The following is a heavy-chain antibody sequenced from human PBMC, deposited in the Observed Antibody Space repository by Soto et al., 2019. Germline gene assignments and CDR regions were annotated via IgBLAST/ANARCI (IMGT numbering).Heavy chain of an antibody. V-gene: IGHV1-18*01. D-gene: IGHD3-9*01. Sequence: SAEACCEASGDSVTSYGVSWVRQAPGQGLEWMGWISAYNGNTNYAQKLQGRVTMTTDTSTSTAYMELSSLRSEDAAVYYCERDLDPPSCFAPRAQGTPVPVSS. CDR3: ERDLDPPSCFAP. J-gene: IGHJ5*02. CDR2: ISAYNGNT. CDR1: GDSVTSYG.